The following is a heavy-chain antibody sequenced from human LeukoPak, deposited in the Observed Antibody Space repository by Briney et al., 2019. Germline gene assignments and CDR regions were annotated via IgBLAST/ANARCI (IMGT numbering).Heavy chain of an antibody. V-gene: IGHV4-30-2*01. CDR3: ARLASYGSGQFDY. CDR1: GGSISSGGYS. J-gene: IGHJ4*02. CDR2: IYHSGST. D-gene: IGHD3-10*01. Sequence: TLSLTCAVSGGSISSGGYSWSWIRQPPGKGLEWIGYIYHSGSTYYNPSLKSRVTISVDRSKNQFSLKLSSVTAADTAVYYCARLASYGSGQFDYWGQGTLVTVSS.